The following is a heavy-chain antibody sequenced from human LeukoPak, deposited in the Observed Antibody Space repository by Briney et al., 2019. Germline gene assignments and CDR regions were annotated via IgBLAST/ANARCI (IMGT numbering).Heavy chain of an antibody. CDR1: GFPFNTYE. D-gene: IGHD3-16*01. V-gene: IGHV3-48*03. J-gene: IGHJ4*02. Sequence: PGGSLRLSCAASGFPFNTYEMNWVRQAPGKGLEGISYISSSGNTIYYADSVKGRFTISRDNAKNSLYLQMGSLRVEDTGVYYCARVGAYAAVNCWGQGTRVTVSS. CDR2: ISSSGNTI. CDR3: ARVGAYAAVNC.